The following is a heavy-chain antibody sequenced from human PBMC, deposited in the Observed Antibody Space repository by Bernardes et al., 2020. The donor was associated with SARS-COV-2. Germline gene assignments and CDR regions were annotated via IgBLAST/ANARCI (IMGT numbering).Heavy chain of an antibody. J-gene: IGHJ6*02. D-gene: IGHD3-22*01. V-gene: IGHV3-23*01. CDR2: ISGSGGST. CDR3: AKSHRDYYDSSGYYYYYYGMDV. CDR1: GFTFSSYA. Sequence: GGSLRLSCAASGFTFSSYAMSWVRQAPGKGLEWVSAISGSGGSTYYADSVKGRFTISRDNSKNTLYLQMNSLRAEDTAVYYCAKSHRDYYDSSGYYYYYYGMDVWGQGTTVTVSS.